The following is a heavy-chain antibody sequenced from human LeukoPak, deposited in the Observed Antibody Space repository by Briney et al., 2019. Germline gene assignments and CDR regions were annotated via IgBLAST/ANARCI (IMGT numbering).Heavy chain of an antibody. CDR3: ARVLRSGFDY. CDR1: GLTFSSYS. CDR2: ISSSSSTI. J-gene: IGHJ4*02. Sequence: GGSLRLSCAASGLTFSSYSMNWVRQAPGKGLEWVSYISSSSSTIYYADSVKGRFTISRDNAKNSLYLQMNSLRAEDTAVYYCARVLRSGFDYWGQGTLVTVSS. V-gene: IGHV3-48*01.